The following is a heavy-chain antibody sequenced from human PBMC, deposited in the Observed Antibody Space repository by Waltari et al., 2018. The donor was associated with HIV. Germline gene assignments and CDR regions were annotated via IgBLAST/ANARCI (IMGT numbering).Heavy chain of an antibody. CDR1: GDSVRSSNW. J-gene: IGHJ3*02. V-gene: IGHV4-4*02. D-gene: IGHD2-2*01. CDR2: IYHSGGT. Sequence: QVQLQESGPGLVKPSGTLSLTCAVSGDSVRSSNWWNWVRQPPGKGLEWIGEIYHSGGTNYNPSLKSRVTISVDKSKNQFSLNMSSMTAADTAVYYCARGGGIVVKMYADDAFDIWGQGTMVTVSS. CDR3: ARGGGIVVKMYADDAFDI.